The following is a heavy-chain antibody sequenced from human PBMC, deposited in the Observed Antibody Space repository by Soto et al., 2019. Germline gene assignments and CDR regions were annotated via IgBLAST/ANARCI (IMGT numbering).Heavy chain of an antibody. CDR3: AKGDMIVVVIPYFDY. Sequence: SGGSLRLSCAASGFTFSSYAMSWVRQAPGKGLEWVSAISGSGGSTYYADSVKGRFTISRDNSKNTLYLQMNSLRAEDTAVYYCAKGDMIVVVIPYFDYWGQGTLVTVSS. J-gene: IGHJ4*02. V-gene: IGHV3-23*01. CDR2: ISGSGGST. D-gene: IGHD3-22*01. CDR1: GFTFSSYA.